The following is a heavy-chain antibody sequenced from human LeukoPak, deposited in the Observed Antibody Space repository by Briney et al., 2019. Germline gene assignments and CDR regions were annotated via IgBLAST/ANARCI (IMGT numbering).Heavy chain of an antibody. J-gene: IGHJ4*02. V-gene: IGHV3-30*02. CDR2: IRYDGSNK. D-gene: IGHD3-10*01. CDR3: AKDWYYYGSGSPDY. CDR1: EFTSSSYG. Sequence: GGSLRLSRAASEFTSSSYGMHWVRQAPGKGLEWVAFIRYDGSNKYYADSVKGRFTISRDNSKNTLYLQMNSLRAEDTAVYYCAKDWYYYGSGSPDYWGQGTLVTVSS.